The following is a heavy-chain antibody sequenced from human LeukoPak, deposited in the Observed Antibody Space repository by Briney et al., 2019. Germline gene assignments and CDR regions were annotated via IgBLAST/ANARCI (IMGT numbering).Heavy chain of an antibody. J-gene: IGHJ4*02. CDR1: GGSMSSYY. Sequence: SETLSLTCTVSGGSMSSYYWSWIRQPLGKGLEYIGYIYYTGSTYYNPSLKSRVTISVDTSKRQFSLRLSSVSAADTAVYYCARDATAGNFDYWGQGTLVTVSS. D-gene: IGHD6-13*01. V-gene: IGHV4-59*12. CDR3: ARDATAGNFDY. CDR2: IYYTGST.